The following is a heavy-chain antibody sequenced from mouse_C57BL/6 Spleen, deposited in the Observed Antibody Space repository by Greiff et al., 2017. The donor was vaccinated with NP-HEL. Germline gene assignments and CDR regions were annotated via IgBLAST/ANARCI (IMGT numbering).Heavy chain of an antibody. J-gene: IGHJ1*03. V-gene: IGHV5-6*01. D-gene: IGHD1-1*01. CDR2: ISSGGSYT. Sequence: EVQLVESGGDLVKPGGSLKLSCAASGFTFSSYGMSWVRQTPDKRLEWVATISSGGSYTYYPDSVKGRFTISRDNAKNTLYLQMSSLKSEDTAMYYCARPYYYGSTLYFDVWGTGTTVTVSS. CDR3: ARPYYYGSTLYFDV. CDR1: GFTFSSYG.